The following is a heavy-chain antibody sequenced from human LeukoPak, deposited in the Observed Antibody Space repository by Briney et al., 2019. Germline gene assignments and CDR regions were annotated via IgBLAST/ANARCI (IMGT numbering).Heavy chain of an antibody. CDR3: ASYLLGYSSSC. CDR1: GFTFSSYA. Sequence: PGGSLRLSCAASGFTFSSYAMHWVRQAPRKGLEWVAVISYDGSNKYYADSVKGRFTISRDNSKNTLYLQMNSLRAEDTAVYYCASYLLGYSSSCWGQGTLVTVSS. CDR2: ISYDGSNK. J-gene: IGHJ4*02. V-gene: IGHV3-30*04. D-gene: IGHD6-13*01.